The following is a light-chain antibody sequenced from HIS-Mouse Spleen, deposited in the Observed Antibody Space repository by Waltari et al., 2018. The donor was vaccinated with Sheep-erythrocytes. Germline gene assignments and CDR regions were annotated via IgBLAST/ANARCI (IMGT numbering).Light chain of an antibody. CDR3: CSYAGSYTVV. J-gene: IGLJ2*01. V-gene: IGLV2-11*01. CDR1: SSDVGGYNY. CDR2: DVS. Sequence: QSALTQPRSVSGSPGQSVTISCTGTSSDVGGYNYVSWYQQHPGKAPKLMIYDVSKRPSGVPDRCSGSKSVNTASLTISGLQAEDEADYYCCSYAGSYTVVFGGGTKLTVL.